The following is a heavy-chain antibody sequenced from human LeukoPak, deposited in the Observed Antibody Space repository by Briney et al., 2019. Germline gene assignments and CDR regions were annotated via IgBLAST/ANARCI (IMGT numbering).Heavy chain of an antibody. CDR2: IYFSGST. CDR1: GGSIRSSSHY. V-gene: IGHV4-39*01. Sequence: SETLSLTCTVSGGSIRSSSHYWVWIRQPPGKGLEWIGSIYFSGSTYYNPSLKSRVTISVDTSKSQLFLKLTSVTAADTAVYYCARLYYYYGMDVWGQGTTVTVSS. J-gene: IGHJ6*02. CDR3: ARLYYYYGMDV.